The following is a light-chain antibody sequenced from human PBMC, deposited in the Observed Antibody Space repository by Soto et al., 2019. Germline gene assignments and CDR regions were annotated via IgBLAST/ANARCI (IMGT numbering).Light chain of an antibody. Sequence: QSVLTQPPSASGTPGQRVTISCSGSSSNIGSNILNWYRQVPGTAPKLLIYDNVHRPSGVPDRFSGSKSGASGSLAISGLQLEDEADYYCSAWDGSLNGLVFGGATKLTVL. V-gene: IGLV1-44*01. CDR2: DNV. CDR3: SAWDGSLNGLV. J-gene: IGLJ3*02. CDR1: SSNIGSNI.